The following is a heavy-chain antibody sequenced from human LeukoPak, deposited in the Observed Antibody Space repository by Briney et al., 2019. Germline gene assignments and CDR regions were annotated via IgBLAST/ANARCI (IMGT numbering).Heavy chain of an antibody. J-gene: IGHJ4*02. CDR2: IFGSGGSP. D-gene: IGHD5-18*01. Sequence: PGGSLRLSCEASGFTFGSHAMYWVRQDPGKGLEWVAGIFGSGGSPHYADPVKGRFTISRDNSRNTVYLQINSLRAEDTAVYYCGKTTVGYSSGQKPAWPVDYWGQGTLVTVSS. CDR3: GKTTVGYSSGQKPAWPVDY. V-gene: IGHV3-23*01. CDR1: GFTFGSHA.